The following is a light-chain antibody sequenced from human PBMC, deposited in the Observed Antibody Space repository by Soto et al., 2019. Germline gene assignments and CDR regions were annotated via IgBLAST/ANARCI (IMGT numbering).Light chain of an antibody. CDR2: GAS. J-gene: IGKJ1*01. CDR3: QQYEAVVT. Sequence: ETVMTQSPATLSVSPGERATPSCRASQSVNSNLAWYQQKLGQAPRVLIFGASTRATGIPARFSGSGSGTDFTLTISRLEPEDVAVYYCQQYEAVVTFGQGTKVDIK. CDR1: QSVNSN. V-gene: IGKV3-15*01.